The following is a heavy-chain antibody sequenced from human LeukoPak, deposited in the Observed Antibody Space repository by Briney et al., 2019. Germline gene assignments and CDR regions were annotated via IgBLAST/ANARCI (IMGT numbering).Heavy chain of an antibody. CDR3: ARAVNTLADAFDL. CDR2: IGIGGDT. J-gene: IGHJ3*01. V-gene: IGHV3-13*01. Sequence: PGGSLRLSCAASGFTFSTYDIHWVRQGTGKSLEWVSAIGIGGDTYYPDSVKGRFTISRENAKNSLYLQMNSLGAGDTAVYYCARAVNTLADAFDLWGQGTLVTVSS. D-gene: IGHD1/OR15-1a*01. CDR1: GFTFSTYD.